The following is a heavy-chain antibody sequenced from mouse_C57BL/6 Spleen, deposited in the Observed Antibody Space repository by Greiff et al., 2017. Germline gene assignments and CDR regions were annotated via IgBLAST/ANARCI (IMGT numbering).Heavy chain of an antibody. D-gene: IGHD1-1*01. CDR3: ARAGRSPYYFDY. Sequence: EVKLVESGGGLVKPGGSLKLSCAASGFTFSSYTMSWVRQTPEQRLEWVATISGGGGNTYYPDSVKGRFTISRDTAKNTLYLQLSSLRSEDTALXDCARAGRSPYYFDYWGQGTTLTVSS. V-gene: IGHV5-9*01. J-gene: IGHJ2*01. CDR1: GFTFSSYT. CDR2: ISGGGGNT.